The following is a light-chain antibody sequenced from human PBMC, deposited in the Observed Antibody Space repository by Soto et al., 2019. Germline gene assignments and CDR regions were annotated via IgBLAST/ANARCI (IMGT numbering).Light chain of an antibody. V-gene: IGKV3-20*01. Sequence: PGERATLSFPAIQSVTSSCLAWYQRKPGQAPRLLIHTTSIRATDIPDKFSGSGSGTDFTLTISRLEPQDSAVYYCQQCGGSPLFSFGPGTKVDIK. CDR3: QQCGGSPLFS. J-gene: IGKJ3*01. CDR1: QSVTSSC. CDR2: TTS.